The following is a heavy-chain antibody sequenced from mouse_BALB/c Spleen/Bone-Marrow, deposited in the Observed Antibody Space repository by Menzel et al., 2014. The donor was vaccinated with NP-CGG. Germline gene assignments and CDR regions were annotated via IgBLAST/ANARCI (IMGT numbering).Heavy chain of an antibody. CDR3: ARGGGSSYNYAMDY. J-gene: IGHJ4*01. Sequence: EVQRVESGPSLVKPSQTLSLTCSVTGDSITSGCWNWIRKFPGNKLEYMGYISYSGSTYYNPSLKSRISITRDTSKNQYYLQLNSVTTEDTATYYCARGGGSSYNYAMDYWGQGTSVTVSS. V-gene: IGHV3-8*02. CDR1: GDSITSGC. CDR2: ISYSGST. D-gene: IGHD1-1*01.